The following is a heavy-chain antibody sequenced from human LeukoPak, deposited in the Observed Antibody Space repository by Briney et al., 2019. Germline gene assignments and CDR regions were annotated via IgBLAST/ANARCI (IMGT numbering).Heavy chain of an antibody. CDR2: IITILGIA. D-gene: IGHD3-22*01. CDR3: ARVGYDSSGYSNRNNWFDP. J-gene: IGHJ5*02. Sequence: SVKVSCKASGGTFSSYTISWVRQAPGQGLEWMGRIITILGIANYAQKFQGRVTITADKSTSTAYMELSSLRSEDTAVYYCARVGYDSSGYSNRNNWFDPWGQGTLVTVSS. CDR1: GGTFSSYT. V-gene: IGHV1-69*02.